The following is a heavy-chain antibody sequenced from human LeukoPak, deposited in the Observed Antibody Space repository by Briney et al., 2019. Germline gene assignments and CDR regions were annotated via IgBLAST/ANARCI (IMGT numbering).Heavy chain of an antibody. CDR1: GYTFTSYD. CDR3: ARGGGYRAMDV. V-gene: IGHV1-8*03. Sequence: ASVKVSCKASGYTFTSYDINWVRQATGQGREGMGWMNPNSGNTGYAKKFQSRVTITRNTSISTAYMELSSLRSEDTAVYYCARGGGYRAMDVWGKGTTVTVSS. CDR2: MNPNSGNT. J-gene: IGHJ6*03. D-gene: IGHD5-12*01.